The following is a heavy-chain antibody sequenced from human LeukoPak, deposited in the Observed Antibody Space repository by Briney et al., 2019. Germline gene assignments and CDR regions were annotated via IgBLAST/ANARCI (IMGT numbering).Heavy chain of an antibody. Sequence: GGSLRLSCAASGFTFSSYAMHWVRQAPGKGLEWVAVISYDGSNKYYADSVKGRFTISRDNSKSTLYLQMNSLRAEDTAVYYCARDPEDFWSGSSYFQHWGQGTLVTVSS. CDR3: ARDPEDFWSGSSYFQH. D-gene: IGHD3-3*01. CDR2: ISYDGSNK. J-gene: IGHJ1*01. V-gene: IGHV3-30-3*01. CDR1: GFTFSSYA.